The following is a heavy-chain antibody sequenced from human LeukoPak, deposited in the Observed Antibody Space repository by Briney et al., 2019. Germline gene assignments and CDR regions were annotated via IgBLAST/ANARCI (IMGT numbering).Heavy chain of an antibody. D-gene: IGHD2-8*01. V-gene: IGHV1-2*02. CDR2: INPNSGGT. CDR1: GYTFTGHY. CDR3: ASDPSRGQWVYARDFDY. J-gene: IGHJ4*02. Sequence: ASVKVSCKASGYTFTGHYMHWVRQAPGQGLGWMGWINPNSGGTNYAQKFQGRVTMTRDTSISTAYMELSRPRSDDTAVYYCASDPSRGQWVYARDFDYWGQGTLVTVSS.